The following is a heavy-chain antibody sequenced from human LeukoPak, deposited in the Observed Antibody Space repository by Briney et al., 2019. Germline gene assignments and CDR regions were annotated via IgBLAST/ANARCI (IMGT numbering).Heavy chain of an antibody. CDR3: TRGSGWYFP. D-gene: IGHD6-19*01. J-gene: IGHJ5*02. Sequence: PGGSLRLSCAASGSTFTNYWMSWVRQAPGKGLEWVANIKQDGSEDYYVDSVKGRFTISRDNAKNSLSLQMNSLRAEDTAVYYCTRGSGWYFPWGQGTLVTVSS. CDR2: IKQDGSED. V-gene: IGHV3-7*01. CDR1: GSTFTNYW.